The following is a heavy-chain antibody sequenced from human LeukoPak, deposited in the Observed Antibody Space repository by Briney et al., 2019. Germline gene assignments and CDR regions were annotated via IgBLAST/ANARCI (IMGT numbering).Heavy chain of an antibody. Sequence: GKSLKISCKGSEYNFASYWIAWVRQMPGKGLEWMGIIYPENSDTRYSPSFQGQVTISADESISTAYLQWRSLKASDTAMYYCARLPTSNNWYLGGYYMDVWGTGTTVTVSS. V-gene: IGHV5-51*01. D-gene: IGHD6-13*01. CDR3: ARLPTSNNWYLGGYYMDV. CDR1: EYNFASYW. J-gene: IGHJ6*03. CDR2: IYPENSDT.